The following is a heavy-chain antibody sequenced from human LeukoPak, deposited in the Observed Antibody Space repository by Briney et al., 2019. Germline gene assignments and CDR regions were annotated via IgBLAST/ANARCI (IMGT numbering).Heavy chain of an antibody. CDR1: GFTFSSYA. CDR3: TRGAYGFFQH. V-gene: IGHV3-23*01. CDR2: ISGSGGST. J-gene: IGHJ1*01. Sequence: GGSLRLSCAASGFTFSSYAMSWVRQAPGKGLEWVSAISGSGGSTYYADSVKGRFTISRDNSKNTLYLQMNSLKTEDTAVYYCTRGAYGFFQHWGQGTLVTVSS. D-gene: IGHD5-12*01.